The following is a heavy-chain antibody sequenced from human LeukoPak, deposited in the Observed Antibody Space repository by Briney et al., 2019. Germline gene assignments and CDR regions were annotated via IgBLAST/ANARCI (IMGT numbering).Heavy chain of an antibody. J-gene: IGHJ6*03. V-gene: IGHV3-74*01. CDR2: INTDGSST. CDR3: ASQNWNYENYMDV. Sequence: GGSLRLSCAASGFTFSSYWMHWVRQAPGKGLVWVSRINTDGSSTSYADSVKGRFTISRDNAKNTLYLQMNSLRAEDTAVYYCASQNWNYENYMDVWGKGTTVTVSS. CDR1: GFTFSSYW. D-gene: IGHD1-7*01.